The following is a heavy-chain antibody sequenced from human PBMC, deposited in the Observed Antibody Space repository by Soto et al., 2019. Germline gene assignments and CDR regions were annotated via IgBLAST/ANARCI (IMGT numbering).Heavy chain of an antibody. CDR3: ARHRYRVSSRTPGWYFDL. J-gene: IGHJ2*01. CDR1: GGSISSSSYY. V-gene: IGHV4-39*01. D-gene: IGHD6-13*01. CDR2: IYYSGST. Sequence: QLQLQESGPGLVKPSETLSLTCTVSGGSISSSSYYWGWIRQPPGKGLESIGSIYYSGSTYYNPYLKSRVTISVDTSKNQFSLKLSSVTAADTAVYYCARHRYRVSSRTPGWYFDLWGRGTLVTVSS.